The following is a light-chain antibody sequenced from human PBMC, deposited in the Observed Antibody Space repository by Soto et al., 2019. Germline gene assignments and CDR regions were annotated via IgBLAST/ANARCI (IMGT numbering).Light chain of an antibody. J-gene: IGKJ1*01. CDR3: QKYDTAPQT. V-gene: IGKV1-27*01. Sequence: DIQMTQSPSSLSASVGDTVTITCRASQGIIDYLAWFQQRPGKVPKLLIYAASTLHTGVPSRFSGSGAGTDFTLIINSLQPEDVGTYYCQKYDTAPQTFGPGTRVTIK. CDR1: QGIIDY. CDR2: AAS.